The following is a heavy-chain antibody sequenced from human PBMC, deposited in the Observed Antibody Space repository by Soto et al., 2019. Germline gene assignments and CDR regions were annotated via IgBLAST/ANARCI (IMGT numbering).Heavy chain of an antibody. J-gene: IGHJ6*02. D-gene: IGHD5-18*01. Sequence: SGPTLVNPTQTLTLTVTFSGVSLSTSGEGVGWIRQPPGKALEWLALIYWDDDKRYSPSLKSRLTITKDTSKNQVVLTMTNMDPVDTATYYCAHQYSYGPDYYYYGMDVWGQGTTVTVSS. CDR1: GVSLSTSGEG. CDR2: IYWDDDK. V-gene: IGHV2-5*02. CDR3: AHQYSYGPDYYYYGMDV.